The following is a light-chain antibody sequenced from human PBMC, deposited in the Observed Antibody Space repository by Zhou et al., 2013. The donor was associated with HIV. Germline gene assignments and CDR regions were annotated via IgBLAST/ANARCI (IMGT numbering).Light chain of an antibody. CDR1: QDIAGW. V-gene: IGKV1-12*01. J-gene: IGKJ2*01. Sequence: DIRMTQSPSSVSASVGDRVTITCRASQDIAGWLAWYQQNPGTAPRLLIFDASGLQSGVPSRFTGSGSGTDYTLTISSLQPEDFATYYCQQAHSFPYTFGQGTKLETK. CDR2: DAS. CDR3: QQAHSFPYT.